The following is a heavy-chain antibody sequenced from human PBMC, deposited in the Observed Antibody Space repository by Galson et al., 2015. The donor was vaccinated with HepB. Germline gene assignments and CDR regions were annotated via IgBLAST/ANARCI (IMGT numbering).Heavy chain of an antibody. D-gene: IGHD3-3*01. Sequence: VRQAPGKGLEWVSAISDSAANRFYAASVEGRFIISRDNSKNTLYLHMSSLRVEDTAVYYCAKDRGLRFLEWPRDYFYAMDVWGPGTTVTVSS. CDR3: AKDRGLRFLEWPRDYFYAMDV. V-gene: IGHV3-23*01. CDR2: ISDSAANR. J-gene: IGHJ6*02.